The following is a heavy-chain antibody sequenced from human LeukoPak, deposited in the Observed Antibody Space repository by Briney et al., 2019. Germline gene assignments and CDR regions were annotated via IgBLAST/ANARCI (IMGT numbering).Heavy chain of an antibody. CDR3: AKAPVPIIATNWFDP. CDR1: GFTFSGYW. V-gene: IGHV3-23*01. Sequence: GGSLRLSCAAPGFTFSGYWMSWVRQAPGKGLEWVSVISGSGTNTYYADSVKGRFTISRDNSKNTLYLQMNSLRAEDTAVYYCAKAPVPIIATNWFDPWGQGTLVTVSS. J-gene: IGHJ5*02. CDR2: ISGSGTNT. D-gene: IGHD2-2*01.